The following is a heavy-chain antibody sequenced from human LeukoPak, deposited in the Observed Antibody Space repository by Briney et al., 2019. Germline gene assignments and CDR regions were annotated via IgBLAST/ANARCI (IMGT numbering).Heavy chain of an antibody. D-gene: IGHD5-24*01. J-gene: IGHJ4*02. V-gene: IGHV3-53*01. CDR2: IYSGGST. CDR1: GFTVSSNY. Sequence: PGGSLRLSCAAPGFTVSSNYMSWVRPAPGKGLELVSVIYSGGSTYYADSVKGRFTISRDNSKNTLYLQMNSLRAEDTAVYYCAREGIRTGRDGYYDYWGQGTLVTVSS. CDR3: AREGIRTGRDGYYDY.